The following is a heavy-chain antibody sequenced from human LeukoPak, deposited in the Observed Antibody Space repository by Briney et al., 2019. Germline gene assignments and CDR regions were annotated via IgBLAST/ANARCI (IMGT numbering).Heavy chain of an antibody. CDR1: GGSISSGGYY. V-gene: IGHV4-31*03. Sequence: PSQTLSFTCTVSGGSISSGGYYWSWIRQHPGKGLEWIGYIYYSGSTYYNPSLKSRVTISVDTSKNQFSLKLSSVTAADTAVYYCAAPLWFREGYYMDGGGKGTTVTVS. D-gene: IGHD3-10*01. J-gene: IGHJ6*03. CDR2: IYYSGST. CDR3: AAPLWFREGYYMDG.